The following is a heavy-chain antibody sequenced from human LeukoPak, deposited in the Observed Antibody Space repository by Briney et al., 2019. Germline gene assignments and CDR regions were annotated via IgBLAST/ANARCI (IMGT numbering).Heavy chain of an antibody. CDR2: INPSGGST. Sequence: ASVKVSCKASGYTFTSYYMHLVRQAPGQGLEWMGIINPSGGSTSYAQKFQGRVTMTRDTSTSTVYMELSSLRSEDTAVYYCARDPRIAAAGTSQYFDYWGQGTLVTVSS. J-gene: IGHJ4*02. D-gene: IGHD6-13*01. CDR3: ARDPRIAAAGTSQYFDY. V-gene: IGHV1-46*01. CDR1: GYTFTSYY.